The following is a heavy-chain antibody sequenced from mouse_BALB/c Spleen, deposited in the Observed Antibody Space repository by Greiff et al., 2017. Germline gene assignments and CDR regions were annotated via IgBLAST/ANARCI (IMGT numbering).Heavy chain of an antibody. Sequence: QVQLQQSGPQLVRPGASVKISCKASGYSFTSYWMHWVKQRPGQGLEWIGMIDPSDSETRLNQKFKDKATLTVDKSSSTAYMQLSSPTSEDSAVYYCARLDGSRKAWFAYWGQGTLVTVSA. CDR3: ARLDGSRKAWFAY. V-gene: IGHV1S127*01. CDR1: GYSFTSYW. CDR2: IDPSDSET. J-gene: IGHJ3*01. D-gene: IGHD1-1*01.